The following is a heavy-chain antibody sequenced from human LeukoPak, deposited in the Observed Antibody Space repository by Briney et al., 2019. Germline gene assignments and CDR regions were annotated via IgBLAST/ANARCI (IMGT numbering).Heavy chain of an antibody. V-gene: IGHV1-3*01. CDR3: ASRAGGYDHGMDV. D-gene: IGHD3-16*01. CDR1: GYTFTSYG. J-gene: IGHJ6*02. Sequence: ASVKVSCKASGYTFTSYGISWVRQAPGQRPEWMGWIDGGNGNIEYSQKFQGRLSITRDTSATTDFMKLSSLRSEDSAVYYCASRAGGYDHGMDVWGQGTTVTVSS. CDR2: IDGGNGNI.